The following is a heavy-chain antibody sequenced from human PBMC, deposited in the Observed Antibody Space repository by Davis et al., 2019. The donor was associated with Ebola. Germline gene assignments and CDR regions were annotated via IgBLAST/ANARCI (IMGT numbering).Heavy chain of an antibody. CDR2: INPHNGNT. CDR1: GYTFTNYG. V-gene: IGHV1-18*04. Sequence: AASVKVSCKASGYTFTNYGITWVRQAPGQGLEWMGWINPHNGNTNYAQNVQGRVTMTTDKSTSTAYMEVGSLKSDDTAVYYCARAQFPTTSDHWGQGTLVTVSS. CDR3: ARAQFPTTSDH. J-gene: IGHJ4*02. D-gene: IGHD1-1*01.